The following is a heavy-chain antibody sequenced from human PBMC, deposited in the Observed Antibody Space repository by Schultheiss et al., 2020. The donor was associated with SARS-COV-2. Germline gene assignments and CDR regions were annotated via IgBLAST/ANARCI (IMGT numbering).Heavy chain of an antibody. CDR2: IYYSGST. Sequence: SETLSLTCTVSGGSISSYYWSWIRQPPGKGLEWIGYIYYSGSTNYNPSLKSRVTISVDTSKNQFSLKLSSVTAADTAVYYCAREGAAAGTFGAFDIWGQGTMVTVSS. D-gene: IGHD6-13*01. CDR3: AREGAAAGTFGAFDI. J-gene: IGHJ3*02. CDR1: GGSISSYY. V-gene: IGHV4-59*01.